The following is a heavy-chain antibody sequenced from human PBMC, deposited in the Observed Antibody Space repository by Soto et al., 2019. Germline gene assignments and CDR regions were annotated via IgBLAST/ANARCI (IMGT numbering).Heavy chain of an antibody. CDR1: GGSVSSGSYY. CDR2: IYYSGST. D-gene: IGHD6-13*01. J-gene: IGHJ5*02. Sequence: SETLSLTCTVSGGSVSSGSYYWSWIRQPPGKGLEWIGYIYYSGSTNYNPSLKSRVTISVDTSKNQFSLKLSSVTAADTAVYYCAREQTSPIAAAGTVDPWGQGTLVTAPQ. CDR3: AREQTSPIAAAGTVDP. V-gene: IGHV4-61*01.